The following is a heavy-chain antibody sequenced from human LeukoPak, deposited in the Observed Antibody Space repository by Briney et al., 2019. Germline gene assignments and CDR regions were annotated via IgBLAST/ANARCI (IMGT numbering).Heavy chain of an antibody. D-gene: IGHD3-22*01. Sequence: PSETLSLTCTVSGGSMSRGGYYWSWIRQHPGKGLEWIGYIYYSRSTYYNPSLKSRVTISVDTSKNQFSLKLNSVTAADTAVYYCARGLPYDSSGYYFDGFDHWGQGTLVAVSS. CDR3: ARGLPYDSSGYYFDGFDH. CDR1: GGSMSRGGYY. V-gene: IGHV4-31*03. J-gene: IGHJ4*02. CDR2: IYYSRST.